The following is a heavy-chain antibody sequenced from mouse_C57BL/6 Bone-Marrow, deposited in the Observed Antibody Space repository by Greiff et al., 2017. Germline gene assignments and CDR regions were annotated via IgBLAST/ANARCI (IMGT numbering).Heavy chain of an antibody. CDR2: IYPGSGST. J-gene: IGHJ4*01. CDR1: GYTFTSYW. CDR3: ARYYYYGSSYAMDY. D-gene: IGHD1-1*01. V-gene: IGHV1-55*01. Sequence: QVQLQQPGAELVKPGASVKMSCKASGYTFTSYWITWVKQRPGQGLEWIGDIYPGSGSTNYNEKFKSKATLTVDTSSTTAYMQLSSLSSEDSAVYYCARYYYYGSSYAMDYWGQGTSVTVSS.